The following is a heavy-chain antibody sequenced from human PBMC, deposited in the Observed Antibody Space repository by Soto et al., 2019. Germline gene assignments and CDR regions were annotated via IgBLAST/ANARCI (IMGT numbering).Heavy chain of an antibody. V-gene: IGHV1-2*02. CDR1: GYTFTGYY. Sequence: ASVKVSCKASGYTFTGYYMHWVRQAPGQGLEWMGWINPNSGGTNYAQKFQGRVTMTRDTSISTAYMELSRLRSDDTAVYYCARDGAVVVAATLGTNYYYYYGMDVWGQGTTVTVSS. J-gene: IGHJ6*02. D-gene: IGHD2-15*01. CDR3: ARDGAVVVAATLGTNYYYYYGMDV. CDR2: INPNSGGT.